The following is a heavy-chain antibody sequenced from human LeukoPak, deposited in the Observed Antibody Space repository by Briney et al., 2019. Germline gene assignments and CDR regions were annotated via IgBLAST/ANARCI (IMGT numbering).Heavy chain of an antibody. J-gene: IGHJ5*02. CDR3: ARGGARGFDP. CDR2: IYYSGST. CDR1: GGSISSSSYY. V-gene: IGHV4-39*01. Sequence: SETLSLTCTVSGGSISSSSYYWGWIRQPPGKGLEWIGSIYYSGSTYYNPSLKSRVTISVDTSKNQFSLKLSSVTAADTAVYYCARGGARGFDPWGQGTLVTVSS.